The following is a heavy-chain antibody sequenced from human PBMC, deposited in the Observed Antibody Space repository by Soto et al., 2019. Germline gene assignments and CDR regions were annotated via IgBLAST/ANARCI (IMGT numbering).Heavy chain of an antibody. CDR1: GFTFGDYA. J-gene: IGHJ4*02. D-gene: IGHD2-8*01. CDR2: IRSKAYGGTT. Sequence: EVQLVESGGGLVQPGRSLRLSCTASGFTFGDYAMSWVRQAPGKGLEWVGFIRSKAYGGTTEYAASVKGRFTISRDDSKSIAYLQMNRLNTEDTAVYYCTAGKLYPSLDFDYWGQGTLVTVSS. V-gene: IGHV3-49*04. CDR3: TAGKLYPSLDFDY.